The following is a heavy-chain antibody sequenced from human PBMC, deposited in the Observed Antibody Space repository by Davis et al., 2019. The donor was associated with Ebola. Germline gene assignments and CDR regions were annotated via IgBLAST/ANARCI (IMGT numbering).Heavy chain of an antibody. J-gene: IGHJ5*02. CDR2: INHSEIT. D-gene: IGHD6-19*01. CDR3: ARLRSSGWSSLNWFDP. V-gene: IGHV4-34*01. Sequence: SETLSLTCAVYGGSFNDYSWSWIRQSPGKGLEWIGEINHSEITKYNPSLKSRVTVSVDTSKNQFSLNLGSVTAADTAVYYCARLRSSGWSSLNWFDPWGQGTLVTVSS. CDR1: GGSFNDYS.